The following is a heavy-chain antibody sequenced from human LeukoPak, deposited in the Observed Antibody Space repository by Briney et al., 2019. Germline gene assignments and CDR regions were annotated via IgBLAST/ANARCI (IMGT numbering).Heavy chain of an antibody. CDR1: GFTFSSYG. D-gene: IGHD2-2*02. Sequence: GGSLRLSCAASGFTFSSYGMHWVRQAPGKGLEWVAFIRYDGSNKYYADSVKGRFTISRDNSKNTLYLQMNSLRAEDTAVYYCAKRPRDVVVPAAIPGWFDPWGQGTLVTVSS. CDR2: IRYDGSNK. J-gene: IGHJ5*02. CDR3: AKRPRDVVVPAAIPGWFDP. V-gene: IGHV3-30*02.